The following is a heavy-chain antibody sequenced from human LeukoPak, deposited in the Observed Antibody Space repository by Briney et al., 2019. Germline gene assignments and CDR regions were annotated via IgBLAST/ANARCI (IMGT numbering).Heavy chain of an antibody. D-gene: IGHD3-10*01. J-gene: IGHJ4*02. CDR3: ARDEDVRDYYGSGNDFDY. Sequence: ASVKVSCKASGYTFTSYGISWVRQAPGQGLEWMGWISAYNGNTNYAQKLQGRVTMTTDTSTSTAYMELRSLRSDDTAVYYCARDEDVRDYYGSGNDFDYWGQGTLVTVSS. V-gene: IGHV1-18*01. CDR2: ISAYNGNT. CDR1: GYTFTSYG.